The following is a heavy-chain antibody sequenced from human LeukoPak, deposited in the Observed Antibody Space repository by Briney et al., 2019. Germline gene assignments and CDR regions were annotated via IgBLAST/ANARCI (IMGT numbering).Heavy chain of an antibody. Sequence: GESLKISCQGSGYSFTSYWIGWVRQMPGKGLEWMGIIYPGDSDTRYSPSFQGQVTISADKSISTTYLQWSSLKASDTAMYYCARQHDSSGYYPDYWGQGTLVTVSS. J-gene: IGHJ4*02. D-gene: IGHD3-22*01. V-gene: IGHV5-51*01. CDR1: GYSFTSYW. CDR3: ARQHDSSGYYPDY. CDR2: IYPGDSDT.